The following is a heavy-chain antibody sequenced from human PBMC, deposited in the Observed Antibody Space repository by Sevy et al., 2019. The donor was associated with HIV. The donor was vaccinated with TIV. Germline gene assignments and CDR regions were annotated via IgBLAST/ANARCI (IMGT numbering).Heavy chain of an antibody. J-gene: IGHJ3*02. Sequence: GGSLRLSCAASGFTFSSYAMSWVRQAPGKGLEWVSAISGSGGSTYYADSVKGRFTISRDNSKNTLYLQMNSLRAEDTAVYYCAKDLSPGRFTAYSDAFDIWGQGTMVTVSS. CDR1: GFTFSSYA. CDR3: AKDLSPGRFTAYSDAFDI. D-gene: IGHD2-15*01. V-gene: IGHV3-23*01. CDR2: ISGSGGST.